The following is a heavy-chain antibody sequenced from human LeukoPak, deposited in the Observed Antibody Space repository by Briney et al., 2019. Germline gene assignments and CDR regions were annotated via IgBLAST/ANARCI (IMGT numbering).Heavy chain of an antibody. CDR1: GVTFSSYE. CDR3: AREVYGDYGRYYYYYMDV. Sequence: PGGSLRLSCAASGVTFSSYEMNWVRQAPGKGLEWVSYISSSGNTIYYADSVKGRFTISRDNAKNSLYLQMNSLRAEDTAVYYCAREVYGDYGRYYYYYMDVWGKGTTVTISS. D-gene: IGHD4-17*01. V-gene: IGHV3-48*03. CDR2: ISSSGNTI. J-gene: IGHJ6*03.